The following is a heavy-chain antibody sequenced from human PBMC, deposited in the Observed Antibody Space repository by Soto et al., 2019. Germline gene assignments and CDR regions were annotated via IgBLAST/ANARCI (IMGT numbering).Heavy chain of an antibody. CDR3: AREPSGYDSI. CDR2: ISSSSSYI. J-gene: IGHJ4*02. D-gene: IGHD5-12*01. CDR1: GFTFSSYS. V-gene: IGHV3-21*01. Sequence: EVQLVESGGGLVKPGGSLRHSCAASGFTFSSYSMNWVRQAPGKGLEWVSSISSSSSYIYYADSVKGRFTISRDNAKNSLYLQMNSLRAEDTAVYYCAREPSGYDSIWGQGTLVTVSS.